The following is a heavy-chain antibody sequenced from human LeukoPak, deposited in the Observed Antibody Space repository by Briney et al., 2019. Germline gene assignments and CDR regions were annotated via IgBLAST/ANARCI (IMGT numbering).Heavy chain of an antibody. CDR3: ARSASGSYGGFDY. D-gene: IGHD1-26*01. Sequence: GASVKVSCKASGGTFSSYAISWVRQAPGQGLEWMGGIIPIFGTANYAQKFQGRVTITADESTSTAYMELSSLRSEDTAVYYCARSASGSYGGFDYWGQGTLATVSS. CDR2: IIPIFGTA. CDR1: GGTFSSYA. V-gene: IGHV1-69*13. J-gene: IGHJ4*02.